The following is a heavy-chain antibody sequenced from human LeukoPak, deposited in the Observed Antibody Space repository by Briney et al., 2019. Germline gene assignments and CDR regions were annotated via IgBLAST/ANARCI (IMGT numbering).Heavy chain of an antibody. CDR3: ARVHQEGQWLVLDY. D-gene: IGHD6-19*01. J-gene: IGHJ4*02. V-gene: IGHV4-38-2*01. CDR2: IYHSGST. CDR1: GYSISSGYY. Sequence: SETLSLTCAVSGYSISSGYYWGWIRQPPGKGLEWIGSIYHSGSTYYNPSLKGRVTISVDTSKNQFSLKLSSVTAADTAVYYCARVHQEGQWLVLDYWGQGTLVTVSS.